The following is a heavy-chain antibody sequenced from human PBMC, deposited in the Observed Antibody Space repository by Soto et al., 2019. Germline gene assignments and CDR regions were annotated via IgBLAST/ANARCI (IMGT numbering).Heavy chain of an antibody. Sequence: SVKVSCKASGGTFSSYAISWVRQAPGQGLEWMGGIIPIFGTANYAQKFQGRVTITADESTSTAYMELSSLRSEDTAVYYCARAPQSTRYYYYGMDVWGQGTTVTVSS. V-gene: IGHV1-69*13. CDR3: ARAPQSTRYYYYGMDV. CDR1: GGTFSSYA. J-gene: IGHJ6*02. CDR2: IIPIFGTA.